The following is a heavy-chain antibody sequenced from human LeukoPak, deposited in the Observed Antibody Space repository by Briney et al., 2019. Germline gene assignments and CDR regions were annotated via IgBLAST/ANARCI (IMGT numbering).Heavy chain of an antibody. J-gene: IGHJ4*02. CDR1: GFTFSSYG. CDR2: IWYDGSNK. CDR3: ARGRGLGVVSPYLDY. Sequence: PGRSLRLSCAASGFTFSSYGMHWVRQAPGKGLEWVAVIWYDGSNKYYADSVRGRFTISRDNSKNIVSLQINNLRAEDTAVYYCARGRGLGVVSPYLDYWGQGTLVTVSS. D-gene: IGHD3-3*01. V-gene: IGHV3-33*01.